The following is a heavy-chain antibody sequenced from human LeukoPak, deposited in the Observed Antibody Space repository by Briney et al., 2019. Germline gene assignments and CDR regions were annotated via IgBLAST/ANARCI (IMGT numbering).Heavy chain of an antibody. CDR3: ARGTSQFDP. D-gene: IGHD2-2*01. CDR1: GGSISSYY. J-gene: IGHJ5*02. V-gene: IGHV4-59*08. CDR2: IYYSGST. Sequence: PSETLSLTCTVSGGSISSYYWSWNRQPPGKGLEWIGYIYYSGSTNYNPSLKSRVTISVDTSKNQFSLKLSSVTAADTAVYYCARGTSQFDPWGQGTLVTVSS.